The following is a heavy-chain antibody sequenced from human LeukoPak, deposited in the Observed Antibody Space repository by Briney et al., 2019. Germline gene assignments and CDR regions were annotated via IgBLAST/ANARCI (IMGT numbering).Heavy chain of an antibody. V-gene: IGHV4-39*01. D-gene: IGHD5-24*01. CDR2: IYYSGST. J-gene: IGHJ6*02. Sequence: TSETLSLTCTVSGGSISNSSYYWGWIRQPPGKGLEWIGSIYYSGSTYYNPSLKSRVTISVDTSKNQFSLKLSSATAADTAVYYCASRVRWPTSYYYYGMDVWGQGTTVTVSS. CDR1: GGSISNSSYY. CDR3: ASRVRWPTSYYYYGMDV.